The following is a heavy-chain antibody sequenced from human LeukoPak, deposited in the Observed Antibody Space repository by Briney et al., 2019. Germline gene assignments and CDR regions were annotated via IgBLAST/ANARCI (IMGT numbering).Heavy chain of an antibody. CDR2: ISPYNANT. V-gene: IGHV1-18*01. CDR1: GYTFTNFG. Sequence: GASVKVSCKASGYTFTNFGINWLRQAPGQGLEWMGWISPYNANTNYAQQFQGSFTMTTDTSTGTAYMELRSLRSDDTAVYYCARDQPVGGDYSNVPPPPAFDVWGQGTMVTVSS. J-gene: IGHJ3*01. D-gene: IGHD4-11*01. CDR3: ARDQPVGGDYSNVPPPPAFDV.